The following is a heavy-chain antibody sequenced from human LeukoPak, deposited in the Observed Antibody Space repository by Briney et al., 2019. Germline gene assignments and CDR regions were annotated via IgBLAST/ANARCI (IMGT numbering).Heavy chain of an antibody. V-gene: IGHV3-23*01. J-gene: IGHJ4*02. CDR3: VVLGYSSGWYNDY. D-gene: IGHD6-19*01. CDR2: ISSSGGST. Sequence: QPGGSLRLSCAASGFTFSSYAMSWVRQAPGKGLEWVSSISSSGGSTYYGDSVKGRFTISRDNSKDTLYLQMNSLRAEDTALYYCVVLGYSSGWYNDYWGQGTLVTVSS. CDR1: GFTFSSYA.